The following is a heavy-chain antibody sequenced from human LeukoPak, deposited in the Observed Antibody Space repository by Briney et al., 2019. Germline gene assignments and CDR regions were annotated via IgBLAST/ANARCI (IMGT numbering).Heavy chain of an antibody. D-gene: IGHD6-13*01. V-gene: IGHV4-39*07. CDR2: IYYSGST. CDR1: GGSISSSSYY. Sequence: SETLSLTCTVSGGSISSSSYYWGWIRLPPGKGLEWIGSIYYSGSTYYNPSLKSRVTISVDTSKNQFSLKLSSVTAADTAVYYCARDPDERSSWYFYAFDIWGQGTMVTVSS. CDR3: ARDPDERSSWYFYAFDI. J-gene: IGHJ3*02.